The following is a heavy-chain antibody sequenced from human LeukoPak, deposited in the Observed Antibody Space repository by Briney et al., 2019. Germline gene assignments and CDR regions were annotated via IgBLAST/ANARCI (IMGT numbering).Heavy chain of an antibody. CDR2: FDPEDDEG. V-gene: IGHV1-24*01. D-gene: IGHD3-22*01. CDR1: GYTLIELS. Sequence: ASVKVSCKVSGYTLIELSMHWVRQAPGKGPEWMGIFDPEDDEGFYAQELQGRVTLTEDTSTQTAYMELSSLRSEDTAVYYCARGKLLGSSGYQWTTFSHFQHWGQGTLVTVSS. J-gene: IGHJ1*01. CDR3: ARGKLLGSSGYQWTTFSHFQH.